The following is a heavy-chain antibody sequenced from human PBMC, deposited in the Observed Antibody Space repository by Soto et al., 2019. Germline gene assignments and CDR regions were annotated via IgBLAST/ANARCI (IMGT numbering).Heavy chain of an antibody. Sequence: QVQLQQWGAGLLKPSETLSLTCAVYGGSFSGYYGSWIRQPPGKGLEWIGEINHSGSTNYNPSLKSRVTISVDTSKNQFSLKLSSVTAADTAVYYCAREGGSGWYLDYWGQRTLVTVSS. CDR1: GGSFSGYY. D-gene: IGHD6-19*01. CDR2: INHSGST. V-gene: IGHV4-34*01. J-gene: IGHJ4*02. CDR3: AREGGSGWYLDY.